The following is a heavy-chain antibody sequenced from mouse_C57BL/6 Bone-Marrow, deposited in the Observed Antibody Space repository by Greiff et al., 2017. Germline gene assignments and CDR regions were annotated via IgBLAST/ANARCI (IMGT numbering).Heavy chain of an antibody. CDR3: TTGDSSGCDY. V-gene: IGHV14-1*01. CDR1: GFNIKDYY. Sequence: VQLQQSGAELVRPGASVKLSCTASGFNIKDYYMHWVKQRPEQGLEWIGRIDPEDGDTEYAPKFQGKPTMTADTSSNTAYLQLSSLTSEDTAVYYCTTGDSSGCDYWGQGTTLTVSS. D-gene: IGHD3-2*02. J-gene: IGHJ2*01. CDR2: IDPEDGDT.